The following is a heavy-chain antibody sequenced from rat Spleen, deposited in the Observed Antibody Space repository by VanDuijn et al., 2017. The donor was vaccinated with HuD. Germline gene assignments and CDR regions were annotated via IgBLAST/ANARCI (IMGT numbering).Heavy chain of an antibody. CDR2: ISSDGGRN. CDR1: GFTFSDYY. J-gene: IGHJ2*01. V-gene: IGHV5-25*01. D-gene: IGHD4-6*01. CDR3: TRLRLGSFDY. Sequence: EVQLVESGGGLVQPGRSMKLSCAASGFTFSDYYMAWVRQAPTKGLEWVTTISSDGGRNFYRDSVKGRFTISRDNAKSSLYLQMDSLRSEDTATYYCTRLRLGSFDYWGQGVMVTVSA.